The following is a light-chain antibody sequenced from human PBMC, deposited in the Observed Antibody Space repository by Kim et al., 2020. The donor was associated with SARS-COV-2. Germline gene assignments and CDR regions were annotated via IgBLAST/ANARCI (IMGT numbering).Light chain of an antibody. CDR1: QGITGKY. CDR3: QQYASSPVYT. Sequence: SPGETATLTCRARQGITGKYLAWYQQRPGQAPRLLIYGTSNRATGIPDRFSGSGSGTDFTLTISRLEPEDFAVYYCQQYASSPVYTFGQGTKLEI. J-gene: IGKJ2*01. V-gene: IGKV3-20*01. CDR2: GTS.